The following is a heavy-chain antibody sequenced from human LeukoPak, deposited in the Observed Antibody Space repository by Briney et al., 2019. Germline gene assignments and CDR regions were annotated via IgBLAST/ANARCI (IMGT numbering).Heavy chain of an antibody. CDR2: ISSASDTI. D-gene: IGHD3-10*01. J-gene: IGHJ5*02. CDR1: GFTFSSYS. V-gene: IGHV3-48*01. Sequence: GESLRLSCAASGFTFSSYSMNWVRQAPGKGLEWVSYISSASDTIYYADSVKGRFTISRDNAKNSLYLQMNSLRAEDTAMYYCARDGWFGDYNWFDPWGQGTLVTVSS. CDR3: ARDGWFGDYNWFDP.